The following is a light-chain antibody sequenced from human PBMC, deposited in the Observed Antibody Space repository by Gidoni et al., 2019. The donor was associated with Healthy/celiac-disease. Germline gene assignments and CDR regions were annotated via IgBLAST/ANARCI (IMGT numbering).Light chain of an antibody. CDR3: QQSYSTPWT. CDR1: QSISSY. Sequence: QMDPSPSSLSASVGDRVTITCRASQSISSYLNWYQQKPGKAPKLLIYAASSLQSGVPSRFSGSGSGTDFTLTISSLQPEDFATYYCQQSYSTPWTFGQGTKVEIK. V-gene: IGKV1-39*01. CDR2: AAS. J-gene: IGKJ1*01.